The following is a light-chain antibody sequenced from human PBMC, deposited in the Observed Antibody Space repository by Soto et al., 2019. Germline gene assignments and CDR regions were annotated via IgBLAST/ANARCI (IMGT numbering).Light chain of an antibody. Sequence: QSVLTQPASASGSPGQSITISCTGTSSDVGSYNLVSWYQQHPGKAPKLMIYEGSKRPSGVSNLLSGFNAGNTASLTTFGIQAEDEADYYCCSCAGSSSCVFGTVTNVTVL. CDR2: EGS. CDR1: SSDVGSYNL. CDR3: CSCAGSSSCV. J-gene: IGLJ1*01. V-gene: IGLV2-23*01.